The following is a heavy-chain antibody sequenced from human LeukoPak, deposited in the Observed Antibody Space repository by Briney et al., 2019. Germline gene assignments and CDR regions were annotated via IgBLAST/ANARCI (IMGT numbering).Heavy chain of an antibody. J-gene: IGHJ4*02. D-gene: IGHD3-22*01. Sequence: GGSLRLSCAASGFTFSSYAMSWVRQAPGKGLEWVSAISGSGGSTYYADSVKGRFTISRDNSKNTLYLQMNSLRAEDTAVYSCAKDSTAMIVYGLDYWGQGTRVTVSS. CDR3: AKDSTAMIVYGLDY. V-gene: IGHV3-23*01. CDR1: GFTFSSYA. CDR2: ISGSGGST.